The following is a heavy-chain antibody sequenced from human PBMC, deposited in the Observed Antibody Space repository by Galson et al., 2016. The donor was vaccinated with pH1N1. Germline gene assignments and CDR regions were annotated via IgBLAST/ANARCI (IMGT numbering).Heavy chain of an antibody. CDR3: ARSCSGGGCCPNYFYYAMDV. CDR2: MNPNSGNT. CDR1: GHTFTRYD. Sequence: SVKVSCKASGHTFTRYDINWVRQATGQGLEWMGWMNPNSGNTGYAQKFQGRITLTRNTSISTAYMELNSLRSEDTAVYYCARSCSGGGCCPNYFYYAMDVWGQGTTVTVSS. D-gene: IGHD2-15*01. J-gene: IGHJ6*02. V-gene: IGHV1-8*01.